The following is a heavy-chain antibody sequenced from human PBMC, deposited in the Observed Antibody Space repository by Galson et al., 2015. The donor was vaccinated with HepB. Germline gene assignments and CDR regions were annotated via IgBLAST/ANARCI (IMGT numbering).Heavy chain of an antibody. J-gene: IGHJ4*02. V-gene: IGHV4-39*01. Sequence: ETLSLTCTVSGGSISSSNYHWGWIRQPPGKGLEWIGSIYYTGNTYYNPSLKSRVTMSTNTSKNQFSLRLSSVTAADTAVYYCAKAVAGHTFQYDYWGQGTQVTVSS. CDR2: IYYTGNT. CDR1: GGSISSSNYH. CDR3: AKAVAGHTFQYDY. D-gene: IGHD6-19*01.